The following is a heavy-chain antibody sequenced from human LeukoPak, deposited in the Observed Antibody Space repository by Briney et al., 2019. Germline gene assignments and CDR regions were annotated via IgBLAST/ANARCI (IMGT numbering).Heavy chain of an antibody. J-gene: IGHJ6*03. D-gene: IGHD2-2*01. CDR2: IYYSGST. CDR3: ARLSRYGKSPYYMDV. V-gene: IGHV4-59*01. Sequence: SETLSLTCTVSGGSISSYYWSWIRQPPGKGLEWIGYIYYSGSTNYNPSLKSRVTISVDTSKNQFSLKLTSVTAADTAVYYCARLSRYGKSPYYMDVWGKGTTVTISS. CDR1: GGSISSYY.